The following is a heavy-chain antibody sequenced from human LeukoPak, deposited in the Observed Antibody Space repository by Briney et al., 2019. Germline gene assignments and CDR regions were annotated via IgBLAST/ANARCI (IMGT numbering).Heavy chain of an antibody. Sequence: SETLSPTCTVSGGSISTSSYYWGWIRQPPGKGLEWIGYIYYSGSTNYNPSLKSRVTISVDTSKNQFSLKLSSVTAADTAVYYCARVLNWFDPWGQGTLVTVSS. CDR1: GGSISTSSYY. CDR3: ARVLNWFDP. J-gene: IGHJ5*02. V-gene: IGHV4-61*05. CDR2: IYYSGST.